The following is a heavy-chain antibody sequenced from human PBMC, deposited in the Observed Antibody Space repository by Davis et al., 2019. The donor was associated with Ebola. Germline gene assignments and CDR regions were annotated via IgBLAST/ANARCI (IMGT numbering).Heavy chain of an antibody. V-gene: IGHV3-21*01. CDR1: GFTFSYYG. J-gene: IGHJ6*02. D-gene: IGHD3-16*01. CDR3: ARDSPLDFFFGDYYGMDV. CDR2: ISTSTSLI. Sequence: GESLKISCAASGFTFSYYGMHWVRQAPGKGLEWVSFISTSTSLIYYGDSVRGRFTISRDNARNSLYLQMNSLRAEDTAVYYCARDSPLDFFFGDYYGMDVWGQGTTVTVSS.